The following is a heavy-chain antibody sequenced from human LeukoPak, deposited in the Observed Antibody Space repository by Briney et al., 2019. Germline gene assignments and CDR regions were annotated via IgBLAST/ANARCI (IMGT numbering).Heavy chain of an antibody. Sequence: ASVKLSCKASGYTFTSYGISWVRQAPGQGLEWMGWISAYNGNTNYAQKLQGRVTMTTDTSTSTAYMELRSLRSDDTAVYYCARDEAYYYDSSGYYPLGAFDIWGQGTMVTVSS. CDR3: ARDEAYYYDSSGYYPLGAFDI. V-gene: IGHV1-18*01. CDR2: ISAYNGNT. J-gene: IGHJ3*02. D-gene: IGHD3-22*01. CDR1: GYTFTSYG.